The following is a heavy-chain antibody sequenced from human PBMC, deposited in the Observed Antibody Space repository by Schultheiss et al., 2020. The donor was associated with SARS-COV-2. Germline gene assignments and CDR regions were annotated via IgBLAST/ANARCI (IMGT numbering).Heavy chain of an antibody. Sequence: GGSLRLSCAASGFTFDDYAMHWVRQAPGKGLEWVSGISWNSGSIGYADSLKGRFTISRDNAKNSLYLQMNSLRAEDTALYYCARGRSSSSPVAFDIWGQGTMVTVSS. V-gene: IGHV3-9*01. CDR3: ARGRSSSSPVAFDI. CDR2: ISWNSGSI. J-gene: IGHJ3*02. CDR1: GFTFDDYA. D-gene: IGHD6-6*01.